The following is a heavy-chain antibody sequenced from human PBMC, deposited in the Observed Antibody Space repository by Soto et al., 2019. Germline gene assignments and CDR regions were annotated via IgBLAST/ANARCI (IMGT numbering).Heavy chain of an antibody. J-gene: IGHJ4*02. V-gene: IGHV4-31*03. CDR1: GGSISSGGYY. D-gene: IGHD4-4*01. CDR2: IYYSGST. CDR3: ARYDYSKNDIIFDY. Sequence: SETLSLTCTVSGGSISSGGYYWSWIRQHPGKGLEWIGYIYYSGSTYYNPSLKSRVTTSVDTSKNQFSLKLSSVTAADTAVYYCARYDYSKNDIIFDYWGQGALVTVSS.